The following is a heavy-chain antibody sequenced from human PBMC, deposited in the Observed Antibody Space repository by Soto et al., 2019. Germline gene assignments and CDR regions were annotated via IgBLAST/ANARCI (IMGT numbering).Heavy chain of an antibody. V-gene: IGHV3-30-3*01. CDR2: ISYDGSNK. J-gene: IGHJ5*02. CDR3: ARDQRSWYDFWSGYYYNWFDP. Sequence: PGGSLRLSCAASGFTFSSYAMHWVRQAPGKGLEWVAVISYDGSNKYYADSVKGRFTISRDNSKNTLYLQMNSLRAEDTAVYYCARDQRSWYDFWSGYYYNWFDPWGQGTLVTVS. CDR1: GFTFSSYA. D-gene: IGHD3-3*01.